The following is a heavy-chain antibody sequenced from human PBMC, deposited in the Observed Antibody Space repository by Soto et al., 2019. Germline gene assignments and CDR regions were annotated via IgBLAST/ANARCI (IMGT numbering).Heavy chain of an antibody. V-gene: IGHV4-39*01. J-gene: IGHJ3*02. CDR3: ARQGVSAPNTFDI. Sequence: PSQTMCLSCSVSGASSSSSNYWWGWIRQAPGKGLEWIGRIYYTGSISYNPSLKSRVAISIDLSKNQFSLKLTSVTAADTAVYYCARQGVSAPNTFDIWGQGTMVTVSS. D-gene: IGHD2-15*01. CDR1: GASSSSSNYW. CDR2: IYYTGSI.